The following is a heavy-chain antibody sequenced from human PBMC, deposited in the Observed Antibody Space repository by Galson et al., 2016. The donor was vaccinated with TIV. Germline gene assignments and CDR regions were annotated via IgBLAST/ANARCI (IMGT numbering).Heavy chain of an antibody. CDR2: ISGDSRFI. D-gene: IGHD3-3*02. Sequence: SLRLSCAASGFIFRRFSMNWVRQSPGKGLEWVSSISGDSRFIYYADSMKGRFTISRDNTKNSLYLQMNSLRAEDTAVYFCARDQIIYDVVSGIDYWGQGTPITVSS. CDR1: GFIFRRFS. J-gene: IGHJ4*02. V-gene: IGHV3-21*01. CDR3: ARDQIIYDVVSGIDY.